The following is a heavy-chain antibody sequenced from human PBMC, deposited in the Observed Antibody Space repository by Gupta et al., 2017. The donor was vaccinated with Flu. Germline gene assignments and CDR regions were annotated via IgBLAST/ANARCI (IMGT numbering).Heavy chain of an antibody. J-gene: IGHJ4*02. V-gene: IGHV3-15*01. D-gene: IGHD3-3*01. Sequence: EVQLVECGGGLVKPGGSLRLSSAASGFTFSNSWMSRVRQAPGEGLEWVGRIKSKADGGTTDYAGPVKGRFTISRDDSKNTLYLQMNSLKTEDTAVYYCTTDFAEGLDYWGQGTLVTVSS. CDR1: GFTFSNSW. CDR3: TTDFAEGLDY. CDR2: IKSKADGGTT.